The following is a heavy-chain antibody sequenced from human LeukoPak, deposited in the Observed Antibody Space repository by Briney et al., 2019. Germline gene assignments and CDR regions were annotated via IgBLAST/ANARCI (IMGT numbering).Heavy chain of an antibody. CDR2: IYHSGST. CDR3: ARGLPEGTL. V-gene: IGHV4-4*02. J-gene: IGHJ4*02. CDR1: GGSISSSNW. D-gene: IGHD2-15*01. Sequence: SGTLSLTCAVSGGSISSSNWWSWVRHPPGKALEWIGKIYHSGSTNYKPSLKSRVTISVDKSKNQFSLKLSSVTAAETDGYYCARGLPEGTLWGQGTLVTVSS.